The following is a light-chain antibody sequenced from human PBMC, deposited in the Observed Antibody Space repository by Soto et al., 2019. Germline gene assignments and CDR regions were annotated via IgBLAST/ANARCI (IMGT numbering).Light chain of an antibody. CDR3: QQHAHSPLT. CDR2: EAS. CDR1: QSVGNN. V-gene: IGKV3-11*01. Sequence: EIVLTQSPATLSLSPGERATLSCRASQSVGNNLAWYQQKPGQPPGLLIYEASTRATGIPARFSGSGSGTDFTLTISRLEPEDFEVYYCQQHAHSPLTFGGGTKVDIK. J-gene: IGKJ4*01.